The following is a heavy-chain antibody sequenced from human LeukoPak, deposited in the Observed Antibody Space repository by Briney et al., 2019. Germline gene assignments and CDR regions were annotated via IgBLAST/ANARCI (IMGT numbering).Heavy chain of an antibody. CDR3: ARRRTMFGYFAGEFDY. D-gene: IGHD3-10*02. CDR2: IYYSGST. V-gene: IGHV4-39*01. J-gene: IGHJ4*02. Sequence: SETLSLTCTVSGGSISSSSYYWGWIRQPPGKGLEWIGSIYYSGSTYYNPSLKSRVTISVDTSKNQFSLKLSSVAAADTAVYYCARRRTMFGYFAGEFDYWGQGTLVTVSS. CDR1: GGSISSSSYY.